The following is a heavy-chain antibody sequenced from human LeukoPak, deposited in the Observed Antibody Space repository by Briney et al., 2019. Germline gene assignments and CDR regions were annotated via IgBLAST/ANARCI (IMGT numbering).Heavy chain of an antibody. D-gene: IGHD3-10*01. V-gene: IGHV3-23*01. Sequence: GGSLRLSCAASGLTFSSYAMSWVRHAPGKALEWVSAISCSGDNTYYADSVKGRFTISRDNSKNTLYLQMTRLRAEETAVYYCAKWEITMVRGIYYYGMDVWGQGTTVTVSS. CDR1: GLTFSSYA. CDR2: ISCSGDNT. J-gene: IGHJ6*02. CDR3: AKWEITMVRGIYYYGMDV.